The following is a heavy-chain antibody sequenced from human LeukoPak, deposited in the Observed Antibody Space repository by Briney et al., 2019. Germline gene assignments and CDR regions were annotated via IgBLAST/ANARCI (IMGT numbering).Heavy chain of an antibody. CDR1: GDSVSNNSHS. CDR2: IYFAGSP. CDR3: AREDTAMARRPFDY. J-gene: IGHJ4*02. D-gene: IGHD5-18*01. Sequence: SETLSLTCTVSGDSVSNNSHSWGWIRQAPGKGLEWIGSIYFAGSPFFRPSLKSRLTLSLDTSKNQFSMRLSSVTAADTAVYYCAREDTAMARRPFDYWGQGTLVTVSS. V-gene: IGHV4-39*07.